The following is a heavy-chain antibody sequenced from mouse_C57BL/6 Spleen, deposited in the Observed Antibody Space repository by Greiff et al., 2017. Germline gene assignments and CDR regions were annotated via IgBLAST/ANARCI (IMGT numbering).Heavy chain of an antibody. J-gene: IGHJ3*01. Sequence: EVKLVESGGGLVKPGGSLKLSCAASGFTFSDYGMHWVRQAPEKGLEWVAYISGGSSTIYYADTVKGRFTISRDNAKNTRFLQMTSLMSEDTARDYCARTYYWSSWFAYWGQGTLVTVSA. CDR2: ISGGSSTI. V-gene: IGHV5-17*01. D-gene: IGHD1-1*01. CDR3: ARTYYWSSWFAY. CDR1: GFTFSDYG.